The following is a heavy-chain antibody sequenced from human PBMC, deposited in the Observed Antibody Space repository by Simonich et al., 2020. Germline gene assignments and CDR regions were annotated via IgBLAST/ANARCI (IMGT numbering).Heavy chain of an antibody. CDR3: ARSHIAAAGTGYFQH. CDR1: GYNFNGYY. D-gene: IGHD6-13*01. CDR2: INPNSCGT. Sequence: QVQLVQTGAEVKKPGASVKVSCKASGYNFNGYYMHWVRQAPGQGLEEMGWINPNSCGTNYAQKFQGRVTMTRDTSISTAYMALSRLRSDDTAVYYCARSHIAAAGTGYFQHWGQGTLVTVSS. J-gene: IGHJ1*01. V-gene: IGHV1-2*02.